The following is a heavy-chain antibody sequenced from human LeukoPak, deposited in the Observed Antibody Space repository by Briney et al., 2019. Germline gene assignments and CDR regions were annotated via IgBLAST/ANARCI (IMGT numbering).Heavy chain of an antibody. V-gene: IGHV4-39*07. CDR1: GGSISSSSYY. CDR3: ARSVMDILTGPLNWFDP. CDR2: IYYGGST. Sequence: SETLSLTCTVSGGSISSSSYYWGWIRQPPGKGLEWIGSIYYGGSTYYNPSLKSRVTISVDTSKNQFSLELSSVTAADTAVYYCARSVMDILTGPLNWFDPWGQGTLVTVSS. J-gene: IGHJ5*02. D-gene: IGHD3-9*01.